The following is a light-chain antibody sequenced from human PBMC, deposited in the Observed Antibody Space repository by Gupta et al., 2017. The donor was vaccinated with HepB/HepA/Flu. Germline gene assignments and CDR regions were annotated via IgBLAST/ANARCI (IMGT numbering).Light chain of an antibody. CDR1: SGDVGGYDS. CDR2: DVS. V-gene: IGLV2-14*01. J-gene: IGLJ2*01. Sequence: QSALTQPASVSGSPGPAITVSCTGSSGDVGGYDSVSWYRQHPGKAPQLLIYDVSNRPSGISNRFSGSKSGNTASLTISGLQAEDEADYYCSSFTSTGILVVFGGGIKLTVL. CDR3: SSFTSTGILVV.